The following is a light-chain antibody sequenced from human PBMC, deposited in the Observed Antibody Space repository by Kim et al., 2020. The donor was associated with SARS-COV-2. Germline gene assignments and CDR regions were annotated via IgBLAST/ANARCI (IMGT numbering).Light chain of an antibody. V-gene: IGLV2-8*01. CDR2: EVN. CDR1: SSDVGGYNY. J-gene: IGLJ2*01. Sequence: GQSVTISCTGTSSDVGGYNYVSWYQHHPGEAPKLMIYEVNKRPSGVPDRFSGSKSGNTASLTVSGLQAEDEADYYCNSYADTNNLIFGGGTQLTVL. CDR3: NSYADTNNLI.